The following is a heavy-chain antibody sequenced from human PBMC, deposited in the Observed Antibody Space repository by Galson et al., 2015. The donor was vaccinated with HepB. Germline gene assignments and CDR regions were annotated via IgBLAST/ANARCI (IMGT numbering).Heavy chain of an antibody. D-gene: IGHD2-2*01. CDR2: VYPGDSDV. Sequence: QSGAEVKKPGESLKISCKGSGYSFTNYWIAWVRQMPGKGLEWMGIVYPGDSDVRYSPSFQGQVTISADKSINTAYLQWSSLKASDTAMYYCARRQVPAATKRYYFYYPMDVWGQGTTVIVSS. CDR1: GYSFTNYW. CDR3: ARRQVPAATKRYYFYYPMDV. V-gene: IGHV5-51*01. J-gene: IGHJ6*02.